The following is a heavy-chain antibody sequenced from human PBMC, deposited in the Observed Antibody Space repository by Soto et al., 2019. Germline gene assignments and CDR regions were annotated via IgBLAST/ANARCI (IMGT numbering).Heavy chain of an antibody. V-gene: IGHV3-9*01. D-gene: IGHD3-22*01. CDR1: GFTFDDYA. CDR2: ISWNSGSI. Sequence: GGSLRLSCAASGFTFDDYAMHWVRQAPGKGLEWVSGISWNSGSIGYADSVKGRFTISRDNAKNSLYLQMNSLRADDTALYYCAKTALQYYYDSSGPDDAFDIWGLGTMVTVSS. J-gene: IGHJ3*02. CDR3: AKTALQYYYDSSGPDDAFDI.